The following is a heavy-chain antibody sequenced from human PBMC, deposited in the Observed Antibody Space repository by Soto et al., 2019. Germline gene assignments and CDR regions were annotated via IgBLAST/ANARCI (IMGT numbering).Heavy chain of an antibody. D-gene: IGHD6-19*01. V-gene: IGHV4-4*02. Sequence: SETVSITCAVSGGCLGSDIWCSWVRQPPGKGLEWIGEIYHSGSTNYNPSLKSRVTISVDKSKNQFSLKLSSVTAADTAVYYCASVAIGQYRSDWNGMAVWGQ. CDR3: ASVAIGQYRSDWNGMAV. CDR1: GGCLGSDIW. CDR2: IYHSGST. J-gene: IGHJ6*02.